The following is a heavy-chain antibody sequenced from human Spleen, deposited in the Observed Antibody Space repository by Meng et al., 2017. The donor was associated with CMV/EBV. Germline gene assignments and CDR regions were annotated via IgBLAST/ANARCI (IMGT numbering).Heavy chain of an antibody. D-gene: IGHD1-14*01. CDR3: AKSNGNQNWFDP. V-gene: IGHV3-33*06. Sequence: GGSLRLSCAASGFTFSSYWMSWVRQAPGKGLEWVAVIWYDGSNKYYADSVKGRFTISRDNSKNTLYLQMNSLRAEDTAVYYCAKSNGNQNWFDPWGQGTLVTVSS. J-gene: IGHJ5*02. CDR2: IWYDGSNK. CDR1: GFTFSSYW.